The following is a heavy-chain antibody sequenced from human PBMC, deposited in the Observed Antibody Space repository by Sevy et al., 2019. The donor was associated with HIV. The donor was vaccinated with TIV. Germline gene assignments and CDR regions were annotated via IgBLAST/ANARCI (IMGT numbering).Heavy chain of an antibody. V-gene: IGHV4-39*01. CDR2: RFYSGGA. CDR3: ARHRLCNWFDL. D-gene: IGHD2-21*01. Sequence: SETLSLTCNVSGGSISSSRHYWGWIRQSPGKSLEWIGSRFYSGGAYYNPSLQSRVTMSVDTSKDQFSLSVNSVTAADTAVYYCARHRLCNWFDLWGQGILVTVSS. CDR1: GGSISSSRHY. J-gene: IGHJ5*02.